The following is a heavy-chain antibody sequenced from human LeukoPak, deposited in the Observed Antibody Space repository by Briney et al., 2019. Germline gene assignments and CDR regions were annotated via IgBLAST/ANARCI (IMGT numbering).Heavy chain of an antibody. D-gene: IGHD3-10*01. J-gene: IGHJ4*02. Sequence: GGSLRVSCAASGFTFSSYEMNWVRQAPGKGLEWVSYISSSGSTIYYADSVRGRFTISRDNAKNSLYLQMNSLRAEDTAVYYCARDMVGGYYGYFDYWGQGTLVTVSS. V-gene: IGHV3-48*03. CDR3: ARDMVGGYYGYFDY. CDR1: GFTFSSYE. CDR2: ISSSGSTI.